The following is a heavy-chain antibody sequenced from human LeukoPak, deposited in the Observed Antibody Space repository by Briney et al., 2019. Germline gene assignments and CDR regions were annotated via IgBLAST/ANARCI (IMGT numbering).Heavy chain of an antibody. CDR3: ARDIPDIVVVPAAKWTYSSSWYDY. V-gene: IGHV1-18*01. J-gene: IGHJ4*02. CDR2: ISAYNGNT. D-gene: IGHD2-2*01. Sequence: ASVKVSCKASGYIFTSYGISWVRQAPGQGLEWMGWISAYNGNTNYAQKLQGRVTMTTDTSTSTAYMELRSLRSDDTAVYYCARDIPDIVVVPAAKWTYSSSWYDYWGQGTLVTVSS. CDR1: GYIFTSYG.